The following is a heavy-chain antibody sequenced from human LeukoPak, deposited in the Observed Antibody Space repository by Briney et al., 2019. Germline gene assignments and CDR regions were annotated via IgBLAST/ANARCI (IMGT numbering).Heavy chain of an antibody. D-gene: IGHD2-2*02. J-gene: IGHJ5*02. CDR2: ISTDARTI. Sequence: GGSLRLSCAASGFTFSSNWMHWVRQAPGKGLVWVSHISTDARTITYADFVKGRFTISRDNAKNTVYLQMNSLRAEDTAVYYCARDPDCDSTSCYIGPYNWFDPWGQGTLVTVSS. CDR1: GFTFSSNW. CDR3: ARDPDCDSTSCYIGPYNWFDP. V-gene: IGHV3-74*01.